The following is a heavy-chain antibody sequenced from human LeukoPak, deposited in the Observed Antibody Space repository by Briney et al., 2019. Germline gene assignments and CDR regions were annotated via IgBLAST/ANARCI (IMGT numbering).Heavy chain of an antibody. V-gene: IGHV1-18*01. CDR1: GYTLTTSG. J-gene: IGHJ6*02. Sequence: ASVKVSCKASGYTLTTSGISWVRQAPGQGLEWMGWISGFNGNKDYAQKFQGRLTKPTDTSTSTAYIEGRSLRSDDTAVYYCARDRAVLWFGELLSDYGMDVWGHGTTVTVSS. D-gene: IGHD3-10*01. CDR3: ARDRAVLWFGELLSDYGMDV. CDR2: ISGFNGNK.